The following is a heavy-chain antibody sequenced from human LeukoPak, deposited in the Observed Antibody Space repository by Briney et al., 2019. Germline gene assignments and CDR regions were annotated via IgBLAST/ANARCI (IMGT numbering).Heavy chain of an antibody. J-gene: IGHJ3*02. V-gene: IGHV7-4-1*02. Sequence: ASVKVSCKASGGTFSSYAISWVRQAPGQGLEWMGWINTNTWNPTYAQGFTGRFVFSLDTSVSTAYLQHSSLKAEDTAVYYCAREVPGTSAFDIWGQGTMVTVSS. CDR1: GGTFSSYA. CDR2: INTNTWNP. CDR3: AREVPGTSAFDI.